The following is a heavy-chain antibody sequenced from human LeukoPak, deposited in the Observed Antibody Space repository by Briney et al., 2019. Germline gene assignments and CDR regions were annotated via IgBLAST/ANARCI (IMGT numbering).Heavy chain of an antibody. CDR1: GFTLTNTA. D-gene: IGHD4-11*01. V-gene: IGHV3-23*01. CDR2: ISGGGGNT. CDR3: AKHESLVTPFDY. J-gene: IGHJ4*02. Sequence: PGGSLRLSCAASGFTLTNTATNWVRQAPGKGLECVSGISGGGGNTYSAGSVKAPSPISRDSSKSMLYLQMNSLRADDTAVYYCAKHESLVTPFDYWGQGTLVTVSS.